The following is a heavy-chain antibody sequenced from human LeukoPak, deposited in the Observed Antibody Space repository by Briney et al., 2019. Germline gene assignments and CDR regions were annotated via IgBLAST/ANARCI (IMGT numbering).Heavy chain of an antibody. D-gene: IGHD3-22*01. CDR1: GGSISSYY. CDR2: IHYSGNT. Sequence: SETLSLTCTVSGGSISSYYWSWIRQSPGKGLEWIGYIHYSGNTNYNPSLKSRVTMSVDTSKNQFSLRLSSVTAADTAVYYCARDLRYYDSSVDDAFDVWAKGQWSPSLQ. CDR3: ARDLRYYDSSVDDAFDV. V-gene: IGHV4-59*01. J-gene: IGHJ3*01.